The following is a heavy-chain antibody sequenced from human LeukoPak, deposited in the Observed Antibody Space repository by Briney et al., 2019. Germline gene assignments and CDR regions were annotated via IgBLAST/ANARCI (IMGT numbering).Heavy chain of an antibody. CDR3: ARDRLVRGVTPTLFYYYGMDV. V-gene: IGHV4-31*03. D-gene: IGHD3-10*01. CDR2: IYYSGST. J-gene: IGHJ6*02. Sequence: SETLSLTCTVSGGSISSGGYYWSWIRQHPGTGLEWIGYIYYSGSTYYNPSLKSRVTISVDTSKNQFSLKLSSVTAADTAVYYCARDRLVRGVTPTLFYYYGMDVWGQGTTVTVSS. CDR1: GGSISSGGYY.